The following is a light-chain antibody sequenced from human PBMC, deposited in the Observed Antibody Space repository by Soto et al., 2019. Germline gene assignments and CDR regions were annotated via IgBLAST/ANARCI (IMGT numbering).Light chain of an antibody. CDR3: CAHTGMAIL. CDR2: DVT. J-gene: IGLJ2*01. CDR1: TGDIGRYNY. Sequence: QSVLTQPPSVSGSPGQSVTISGIGSTGDIGRYNYVSWYQQRPGKAPKLIIYDVTQRPSGVPDRFSGSKSGNTASLTISGLQADDEADYCCCAHTGMAILFGGGTKVTVL. V-gene: IGLV2-11*01.